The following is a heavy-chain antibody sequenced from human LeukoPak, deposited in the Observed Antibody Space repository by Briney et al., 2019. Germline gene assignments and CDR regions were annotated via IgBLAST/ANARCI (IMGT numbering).Heavy chain of an antibody. J-gene: IGHJ4*02. CDR3: ARKGLPDY. CDR1: GFTFNTYW. Sequence: GGSLRLSCTASGFTFNTYWMIWVRQAPGKGLEWVANINRDGSVRYYVASVKGRFTISRDNAKNSVHLQMNSLRAEDTAMYYCARKGLPDYWGRGTMVTVSS. CDR2: INRDGSVR. V-gene: IGHV3-7*01. D-gene: IGHD2-21*02.